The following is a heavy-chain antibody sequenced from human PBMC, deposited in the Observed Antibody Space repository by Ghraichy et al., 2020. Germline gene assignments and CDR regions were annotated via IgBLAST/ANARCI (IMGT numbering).Heavy chain of an antibody. CDR1: GFTVSSNY. V-gene: IGHV3-66*01. J-gene: IGHJ6*02. CDR3: ARDGAVVVTNLGYYGMDV. CDR2: IYSGGST. D-gene: IGHD3-22*01. Sequence: GGSLRLSCAASGFTVSSNYMSWVRQAPGKGLEWVSVIYSGGSTYYADSVKGRFTISRDNSKNTLYLQMNSLRAEDTAVYYCARDGAVVVTNLGYYGMDVWGQGTTVTVSS.